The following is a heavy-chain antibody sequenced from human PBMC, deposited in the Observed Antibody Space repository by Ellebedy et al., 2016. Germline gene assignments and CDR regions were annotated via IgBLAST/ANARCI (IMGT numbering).Heavy chain of an antibody. CDR1: GYTFTNYG. J-gene: IGHJ3*01. V-gene: IGHV1-69*10. CDR3: ASPIPTVAHSGNALDV. Sequence: ASVKVSCKASGYTFTNYGISWIRQAPGQGLEWMGGIIPILDITNYAQQFQGRVTITAAKSTSTAYMELSSLRSEDTAIYYCASPIPTVAHSGNALDVWGQGTLVTVSS. D-gene: IGHD1-26*01. CDR2: IIPILDIT.